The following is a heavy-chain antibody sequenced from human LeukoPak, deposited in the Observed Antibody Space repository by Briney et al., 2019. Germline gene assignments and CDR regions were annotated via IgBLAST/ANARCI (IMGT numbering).Heavy chain of an antibody. Sequence: AGGSLRLSCAASGFTFSTYAMSWVRQAPGKGLEWVANIKQDGSEKYYEDSVKGRFTISRDNARNTLFLQMDSLRAEDTAVYYCARESVRRISMRSKGFFDYWGRGTRVTVSS. CDR3: ARESVRRISMRSKGFFDY. CDR2: IKQDGSEK. D-gene: IGHD3-22*01. CDR1: GFTFSTYA. J-gene: IGHJ4*02. V-gene: IGHV3-7*01.